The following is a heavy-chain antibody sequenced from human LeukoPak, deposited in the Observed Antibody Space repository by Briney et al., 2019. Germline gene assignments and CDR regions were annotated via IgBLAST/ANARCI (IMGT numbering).Heavy chain of an antibody. Sequence: GGSLRLSCAASGFTFDDYTMHWVRQAPGKGLEWVSLISWDGGSTYYADSVKGRFTISRDNSKSSLYLQMNSLRTEDTALYYCAKISGYDFGAFDIWGQGTMVTVSS. D-gene: IGHD5-12*01. V-gene: IGHV3-43*01. J-gene: IGHJ3*02. CDR3: AKISGYDFGAFDI. CDR1: GFTFDDYT. CDR2: ISWDGGST.